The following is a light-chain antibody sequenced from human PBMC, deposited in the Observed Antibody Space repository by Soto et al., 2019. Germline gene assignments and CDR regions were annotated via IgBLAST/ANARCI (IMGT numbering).Light chain of an antibody. J-gene: IGKJ5*01. Sequence: DIQMTQSPSSLSASVGDRVTITCQASQDIRNYLNWYQQKPGKAPKLLIYDAFSLETGVPSRFNGSGSGTDFTFTISSLQPEDIATYFCQQYDNLPTFGQGTRLEIK. CDR3: QQYDNLPT. CDR2: DAF. CDR1: QDIRNY. V-gene: IGKV1-33*01.